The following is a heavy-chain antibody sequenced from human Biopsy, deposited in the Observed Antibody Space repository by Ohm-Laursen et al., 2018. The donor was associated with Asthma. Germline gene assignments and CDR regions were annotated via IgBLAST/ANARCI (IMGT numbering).Heavy chain of an antibody. V-gene: IGHV4-59*01. D-gene: IGHD2-15*01. J-gene: IGHJ4*02. Sequence: SETLSLTCTVSGVSIRSYYWTWIRQLPGKGLEWIGNIHYSGSTYSNPSLKSRVTISVDTSKKQISLRLSSVIAADTAVYYCAGFCSGGNCPDHWGQGTLVTVSS. CDR1: GVSIRSYY. CDR3: AGFCSGGNCPDH. CDR2: IHYSGST.